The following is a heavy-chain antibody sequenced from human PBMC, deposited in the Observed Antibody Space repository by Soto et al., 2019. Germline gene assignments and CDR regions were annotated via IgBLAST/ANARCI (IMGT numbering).Heavy chain of an antibody. D-gene: IGHD3-10*01. J-gene: IGHJ6*02. V-gene: IGHV1-69*01. CDR1: GGTFSSYA. Sequence: QVQLVQSGAEVKKPGSSVKVSCKASGGTFSSYAISWVRQAPGQGLEWMGGIIPIFGTANYAQKFQGRVTITADESTSTAYMELSSLRSEVTAVYYCARGTPYITMVRRRTNYGMDVWGQGTTVTVSS. CDR2: IIPIFGTA. CDR3: ARGTPYITMVRRRTNYGMDV.